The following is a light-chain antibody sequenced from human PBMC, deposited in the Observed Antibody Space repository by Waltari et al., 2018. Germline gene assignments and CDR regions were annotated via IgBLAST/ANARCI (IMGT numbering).Light chain of an antibody. V-gene: IGLV2-14*01. J-gene: IGLJ1*01. CDR3: HSYTGSRTDV. CDR1: TNDVGGYNF. CDR2: EVT. Sequence: QSALTQPASVSGSPGQSITIFCTGTTNDVGGYNFVSWYQHHPGKAPKLLVYEVTNRPSGVSTRLSGSRSGNTASLTISGLQAKDEADYYCHSYTGSRTDVFGTGTKVTVL.